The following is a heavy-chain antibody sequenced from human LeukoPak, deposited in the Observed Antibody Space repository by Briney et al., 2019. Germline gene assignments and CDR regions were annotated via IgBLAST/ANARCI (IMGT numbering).Heavy chain of an antibody. CDR1: GYTFTSYG. J-gene: IGHJ4*02. V-gene: IGHV1-69*13. D-gene: IGHD1-1*01. CDR2: IIPIFGTA. Sequence: GASVKVSCKASGYTFTSYGINWVRQAPGQGLEWMGGIIPIFGTANYAQKFQGRVTITADESTSTAYMELSSLRSEDTAVYYCARDPRNGGGQYWGQGTLVTVSS. CDR3: ARDPRNGGGQY.